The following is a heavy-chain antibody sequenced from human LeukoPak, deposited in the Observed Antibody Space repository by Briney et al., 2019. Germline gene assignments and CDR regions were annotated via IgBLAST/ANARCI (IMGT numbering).Heavy chain of an antibody. CDR2: INQGGSEK. CDR3: AELGITMIGGV. Sequence: PGGSLRLSCAASGFTVSSNYMSWVRQAPGKGLEWVAYINQGGSEKYYVDSVRGRFTISRDDAKNSLYLQMNSLRAEDTAVYYCAELGITMIGGVWGKGTTVTISS. CDR1: GFTVSSNY. V-gene: IGHV3-7*01. J-gene: IGHJ6*04. D-gene: IGHD3-10*02.